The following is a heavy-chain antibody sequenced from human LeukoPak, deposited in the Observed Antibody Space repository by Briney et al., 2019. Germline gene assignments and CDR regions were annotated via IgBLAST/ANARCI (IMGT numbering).Heavy chain of an antibody. D-gene: IGHD3-3*01. CDR2: ISGLNGAT. Sequence: ASGTVSCTASGYTFDSYGISWVRHAPGQGLEWMGGISGLNGATNYAQKVQGRVTMTTAASTTTADMELRNLTSDDMAVYYCARVIWSGYNAYMDVWGEGTPVSVSS. V-gene: IGHV1-18*03. CDR1: GYTFDSYG. CDR3: ARVIWSGYNAYMDV. J-gene: IGHJ6*03.